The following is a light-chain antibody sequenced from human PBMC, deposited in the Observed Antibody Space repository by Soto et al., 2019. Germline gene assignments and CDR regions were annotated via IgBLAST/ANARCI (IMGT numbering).Light chain of an antibody. V-gene: IGKV1-39*01. CDR2: AAS. CDR3: QQSYITPQT. Sequence: DIQMTQSPSTLSASVGDRVTVTCRASQSISSWLAWYQQKAGKAPKLLIYAASSLQSGVPSRFSGSGSGTDFTLTISSLQPEDFATYYCQQSYITPQTFGQGSKVDIK. CDR1: QSISSW. J-gene: IGKJ1*01.